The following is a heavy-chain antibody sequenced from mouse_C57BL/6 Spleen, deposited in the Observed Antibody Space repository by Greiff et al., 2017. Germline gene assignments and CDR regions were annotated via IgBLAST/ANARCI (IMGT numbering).Heavy chain of an antibody. Sequence: QVQLQQPGAELVMPGASVKLSCKASGYTFTSYWMHWVKQRPGQGLEWIGEIDPSDSYTNYNQKFKGKSTLTVDKSSRTVYMQLSSLTSEDSAVYYGARAGYPYYFDYWGQGTTLTVSS. CDR2: IDPSDSYT. CDR3: ARAGYPYYFDY. D-gene: IGHD2-2*01. J-gene: IGHJ2*01. CDR1: GYTFTSYW. V-gene: IGHV1-69*01.